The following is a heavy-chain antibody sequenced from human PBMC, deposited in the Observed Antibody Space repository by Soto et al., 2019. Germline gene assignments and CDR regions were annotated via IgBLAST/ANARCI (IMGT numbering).Heavy chain of an antibody. Sequence: PGGSLRLSCAAYGFTFEDYAMHWVRQPPGKGLEWVSGISWNSGTIAFADSVKGRFTISRDNAKNSLYLQMNSLRAEDTALYYCAKDRDGGYNVMDVWGQGTTVTVSS. J-gene: IGHJ6*02. CDR2: ISWNSGTI. CDR1: GFTFEDYA. D-gene: IGHD3-22*01. V-gene: IGHV3-9*01. CDR3: AKDRDGGYNVMDV.